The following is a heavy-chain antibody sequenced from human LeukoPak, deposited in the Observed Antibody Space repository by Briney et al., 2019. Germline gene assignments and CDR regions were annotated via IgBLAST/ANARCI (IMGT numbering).Heavy chain of an antibody. CDR1: GYTFTSYG. J-gene: IGHJ3*02. D-gene: IGHD3-16*01. V-gene: IGHV1-18*01. CDR2: ISAYNGNT. Sequence: ASVKVSCKASGYTFTSYGISWVRQAPGQGLEWMGWISAYNGNTNYAQKLQGRVTMTTDTSTSTAYMELRSLRSDDTAVYYCARDILSVWGILRSYAFDIWGQGTMVTVSS. CDR3: ARDILSVWGILRSYAFDI.